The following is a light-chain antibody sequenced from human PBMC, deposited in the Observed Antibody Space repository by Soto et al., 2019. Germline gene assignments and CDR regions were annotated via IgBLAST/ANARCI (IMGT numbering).Light chain of an antibody. CDR2: DAS. Sequence: EVVMTQSPATLSVSPGERATLSCRASQSVYGNLAWYQQKPGQSPRLLIYDASNRATGIPARFSGSGSGTDFTLTISSLEPEDFAVYYCQQRSNWPWTFGQGTKVEIK. V-gene: IGKV3-11*01. CDR3: QQRSNWPWT. J-gene: IGKJ1*01. CDR1: QSVYGN.